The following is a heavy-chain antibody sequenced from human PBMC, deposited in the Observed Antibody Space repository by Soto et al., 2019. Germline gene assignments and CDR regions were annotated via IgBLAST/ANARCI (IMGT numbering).Heavy chain of an antibody. D-gene: IGHD3-22*01. Sequence: LRLSCAASGFTFSSYAMTWVRQAPGKGLEWVSAISGGGVTYYADSVKGRFTISRDNFKNTLYLQMHGLRAEDTAAYYCAKWHTYNYDSLAYSGFDCWGQGTQVTVSS. CDR3: AKWHTYNYDSLAYSGFDC. J-gene: IGHJ4*02. V-gene: IGHV3-23*01. CDR2: ISGGGVT. CDR1: GFTFSSYA.